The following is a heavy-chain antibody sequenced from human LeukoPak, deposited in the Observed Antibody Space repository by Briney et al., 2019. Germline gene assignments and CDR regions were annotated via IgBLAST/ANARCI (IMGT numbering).Heavy chain of an antibody. Sequence: ASVKVSCKASGYTFTSYGISWVRQAPGQGLEWMGWISAYNGNTNYAQKLQGRVSMTTDTSTSTAYMELRSLRSDDTAVYYCARSIGSSSWNNVDYWGQGTLVTVSS. CDR3: ARSIGSSSWNNVDY. D-gene: IGHD6-13*01. V-gene: IGHV1-18*01. CDR1: GYTFTSYG. J-gene: IGHJ4*02. CDR2: ISAYNGNT.